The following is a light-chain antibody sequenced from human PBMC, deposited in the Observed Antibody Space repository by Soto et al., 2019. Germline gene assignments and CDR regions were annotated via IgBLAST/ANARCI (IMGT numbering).Light chain of an antibody. CDR3: QQYSLYSGT. J-gene: IGKJ1*01. CDR1: ESISRW. Sequence: SQKTQCPCTVPAYVRDRVTMSCRASESISRWLAWYHQKPGNPPTLLIYKASTLGSGVPSRFSGTGSGTEFTLTISSLQPEDFATYYCQQYSLYSGTFAQATKV. CDR2: KAS. V-gene: IGKV1-5*03.